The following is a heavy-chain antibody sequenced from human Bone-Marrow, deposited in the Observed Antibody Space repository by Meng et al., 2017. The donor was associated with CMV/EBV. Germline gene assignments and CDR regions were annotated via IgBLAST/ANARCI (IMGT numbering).Heavy chain of an antibody. CDR2: INPNGGTT. J-gene: IGHJ6*02. V-gene: IGHV1-46*01. CDR3: ASSAYDFWHGGYNGIVDYNGMDV. CDR1: KYTFTTYY. Sequence: ASVKVSCKASKYTFTTYYIHWVRQAPGQGLEWMGVINPNGGTTSFPEKFLGRVTMTSDTSTGTVYMEMSSLRSEDTAVYYCASSAYDFWHGGYNGIVDYNGMDVWGRGTTVNVS. D-gene: IGHD3-3*01.